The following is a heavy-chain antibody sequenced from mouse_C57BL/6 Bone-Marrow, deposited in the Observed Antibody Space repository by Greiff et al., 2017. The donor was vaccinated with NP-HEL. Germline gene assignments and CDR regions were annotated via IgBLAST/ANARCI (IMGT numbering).Heavy chain of an antibody. Sequence: VQLQQSGAELMKPGASVKLSCKATGYTFTGYWIEWVKQRPGHGLEWIGEILPGGGCTNYNEKFKGKATFTADTSSNTAYMQLSSLTTEDSAIYYCARSEVRGYFGVWGTGTTVTVAS. CDR3: ARSEVRGYFGV. D-gene: IGHD2-14*01. CDR1: GYTFTGYW. CDR2: ILPGGGCT. V-gene: IGHV1-9*01. J-gene: IGHJ1*03.